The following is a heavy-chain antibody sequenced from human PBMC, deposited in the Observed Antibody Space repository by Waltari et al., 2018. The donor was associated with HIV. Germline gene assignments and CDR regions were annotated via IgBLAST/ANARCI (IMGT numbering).Heavy chain of an antibody. CDR2: ISGGGDST. CDR3: AKLASGWYGY. CDR1: GFTFTTYA. D-gene: IGHD6-19*01. V-gene: IGHV3-23*01. Sequence: EVQLLESGGGLVRPGGSLRLSCAASGFTFTTYAMTWVRQAPGKWLEWVSAISGGGDSTYYADSVKGRFTISRDNSKNTLYLQMNSLRAEDTAVYFCAKLASGWYGYWGQGTLVTVSS. J-gene: IGHJ4*02.